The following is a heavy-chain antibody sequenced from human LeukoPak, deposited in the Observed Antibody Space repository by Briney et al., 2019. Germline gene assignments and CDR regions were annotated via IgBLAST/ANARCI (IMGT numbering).Heavy chain of an antibody. CDR1: GGSISSYY. CDR3: ARAGGNRYYFDY. D-gene: IGHD6-25*01. J-gene: IGHJ4*02. CDR2: IYYSGST. Sequence: SETLSLTCTVSGGSISSYYWSWLRQPPGKGLEWIGYIYYSGSTNYNPSLKSRVTISVDTSKNQFSLELSSVTAADTAVYYCARAGGNRYYFDYWGQGTLVTVSS. V-gene: IGHV4-59*08.